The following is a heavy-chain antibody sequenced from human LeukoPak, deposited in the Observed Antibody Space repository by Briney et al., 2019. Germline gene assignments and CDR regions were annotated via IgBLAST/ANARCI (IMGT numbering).Heavy chain of an antibody. D-gene: IGHD2-15*01. CDR1: GFTFSSYC. CDR3: ARGGANYYSYYMDV. CDR2: IKQAGSEK. Sequence: GGSLRLSCAASGFTFSSYCMSWVRQAPGKGLEWVANIKQAGSEKYYVDSVKGRFTISRDNAKNSLYLQMNSLRAEDTAVYYCARGGANYYSYYMDVWGKGTTVSVSS. V-gene: IGHV3-7*01. J-gene: IGHJ6*03.